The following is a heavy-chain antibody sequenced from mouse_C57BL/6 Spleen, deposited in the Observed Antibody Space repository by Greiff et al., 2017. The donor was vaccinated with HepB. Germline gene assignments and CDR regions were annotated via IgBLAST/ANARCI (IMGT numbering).Heavy chain of an antibody. CDR1: GYTFTSYW. V-gene: IGHV1-69*01. D-gene: IGHD3-2*02. CDR3: ARNGGSSGSWFVY. J-gene: IGHJ3*01. CDR2: IDPSDSYT. Sequence: QVQLQQPGAELVMPGASVKLSCKASGYTFTSYWMHWVKQRPGQGLEWIGEIDPSDSYTNYNQEFKGKSTLTVDKSSSTAYMQLSSLTSDDSAVYYGARNGGSSGSWFVYGGQGTLVTVSA.